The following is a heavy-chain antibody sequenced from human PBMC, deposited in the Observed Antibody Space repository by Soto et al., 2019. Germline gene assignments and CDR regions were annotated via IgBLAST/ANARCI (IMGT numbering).Heavy chain of an antibody. J-gene: IGHJ4*02. Sequence: LSLTCAVSGGSISSGGYSWSWIRQPPGKGLEWIGYIYHSGSTYYNPSLKSRVTISVDRSKNQFSLKLSSVTAADTAVYYCARAGLYGDYDLLVSGDTTFDYWGQGTLVTVS. CDR2: IYHSGST. D-gene: IGHD4-17*01. CDR3: ARAGLYGDYDLLVSGDTTFDY. V-gene: IGHV4-30-2*01. CDR1: GGSISSGGYS.